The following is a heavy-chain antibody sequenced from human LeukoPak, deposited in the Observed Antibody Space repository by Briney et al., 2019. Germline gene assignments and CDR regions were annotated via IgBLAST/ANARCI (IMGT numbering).Heavy chain of an antibody. Sequence: GGSLRLSCAASGFTFSSYGMHWVRQAPGKGLEWVAFIRYDGSNKYYADSVKGRFTISRDNSKNTLYLQMNSLRAGDTAVYYCAKADEEDTAMVNDAFDIWGQGTMVTVSS. J-gene: IGHJ3*02. CDR3: AKADEEDTAMVNDAFDI. CDR1: GFTFSSYG. V-gene: IGHV3-30*02. D-gene: IGHD5-18*01. CDR2: IRYDGSNK.